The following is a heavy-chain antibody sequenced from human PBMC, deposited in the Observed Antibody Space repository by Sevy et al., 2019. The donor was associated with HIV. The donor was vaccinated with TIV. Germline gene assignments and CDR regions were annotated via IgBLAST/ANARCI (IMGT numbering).Heavy chain of an antibody. CDR3: AKRPVSYCSGATCSLDY. Sequence: GGSLRLSCAASGFTFGGYAMAWVRQAPGKGLESVSAISGTGETTYYTDSVKGRFTVSRDNPNNILYLQMNSLRGEDTALYYCAKRPVSYCSGATCSLDYWGPGTLVTVSS. D-gene: IGHD2-2*01. J-gene: IGHJ4*02. CDR2: ISGTGETT. CDR1: GFTFGGYA. V-gene: IGHV3-23*01.